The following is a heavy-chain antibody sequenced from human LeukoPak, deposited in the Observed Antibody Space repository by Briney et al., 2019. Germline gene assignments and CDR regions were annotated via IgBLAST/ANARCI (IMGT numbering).Heavy chain of an antibody. D-gene: IGHD2-2*01. Sequence: PGGSLRLTCAASGFTFSNAWMSWVRQAPGKGLEWVGRIKSKTDGGTTDYAAPVKGRFTISRDDSKNTLYLQMNSLKTEDTAVYYCTTDGVVVPTIGDLWFDPWGQGTLVTVSS. CDR2: IKSKTDGGTT. V-gene: IGHV3-15*01. J-gene: IGHJ5*02. CDR1: GFTFSNAW. CDR3: TTDGVVVPTIGDLWFDP.